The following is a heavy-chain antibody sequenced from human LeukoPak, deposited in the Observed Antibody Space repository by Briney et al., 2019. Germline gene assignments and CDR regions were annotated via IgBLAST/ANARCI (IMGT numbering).Heavy chain of an antibody. CDR2: ISYDGSNK. CDR3: AKDRAVELPNYYFDY. CDR1: GFTFSSYG. Sequence: SGGSLRLSCAASGFTFSSYGMHWVRQAPGKGLEWLAVISYDGSNKYYADSVKGRFTISRDNSKNTLYLQMNSLRAEDTAVYYCAKDRAVELPNYYFDYWGQGTLVTVS. V-gene: IGHV3-30*18. D-gene: IGHD3-10*01. J-gene: IGHJ4*02.